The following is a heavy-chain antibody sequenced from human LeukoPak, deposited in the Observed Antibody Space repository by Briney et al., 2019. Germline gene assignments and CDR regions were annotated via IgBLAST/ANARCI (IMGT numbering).Heavy chain of an antibody. Sequence: SETLSLTCTVSGGSISSGSYYWSWIRQPAGKGLEWIGRIYTSGSTNYNPSLKSRVTISVDTSKNQFSLKLSSVTAADTAVYYCARWSYGGFDYWGQGTLVTVSS. J-gene: IGHJ4*02. D-gene: IGHD5-18*01. CDR2: IYTSGST. V-gene: IGHV4-61*02. CDR1: GGSISSGSYY. CDR3: ARWSYGGFDY.